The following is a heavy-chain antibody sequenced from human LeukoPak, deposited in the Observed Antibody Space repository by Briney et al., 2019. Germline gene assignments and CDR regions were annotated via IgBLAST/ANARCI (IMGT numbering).Heavy chain of an antibody. CDR1: GFTFSDYG. CDR3: AKADCRSSTCYPHYSYYMDV. CDR2: IRYDATTK. Sequence: GGSLRLSCAASGFTFSDYGIHWVRQAPGKGLEWVAFIRYDATTKYYADSVEGRFTISRDNSQNTLFLEMNSLRAEDTAVYYCAKADCRSSTCYPHYSYYMDVWGKGTTVTVSS. V-gene: IGHV3-30*02. D-gene: IGHD2-2*01. J-gene: IGHJ6*03.